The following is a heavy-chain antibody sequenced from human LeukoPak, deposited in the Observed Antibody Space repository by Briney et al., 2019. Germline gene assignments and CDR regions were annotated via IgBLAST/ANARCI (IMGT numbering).Heavy chain of an antibody. D-gene: IGHD3-22*01. Sequence: ASVKVSCKASGYTFTGYDMHWVRQAPGQGLEWMGWINPNSACTNYAQKFQGRVTMTRDTAITTLYMELSRLRSDDTAVYYCARVVSNSDFAYWGQGTLVTVSS. V-gene: IGHV1-2*02. CDR2: INPNSACT. CDR1: GYTFTGYD. CDR3: ARVVSNSDFAY. J-gene: IGHJ4*02.